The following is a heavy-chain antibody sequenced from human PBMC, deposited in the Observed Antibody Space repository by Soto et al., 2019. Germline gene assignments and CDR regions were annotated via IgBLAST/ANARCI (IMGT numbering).Heavy chain of an antibody. D-gene: IGHD6-13*01. J-gene: IGHJ3*02. V-gene: IGHV3-21*01. Sequence: GGSLRLSCAASGFTFSSYSMNWVRQAPGKGLEWVSSISSSSSYIYYADSVKGRFTISRDNAKNSLYLQMNSLRAEDTAVYYCARDRPGVDSSSWENAFDIWGQGTMVTVSS. CDR1: GFTFSSYS. CDR3: ARDRPGVDSSSWENAFDI. CDR2: ISSSSSYI.